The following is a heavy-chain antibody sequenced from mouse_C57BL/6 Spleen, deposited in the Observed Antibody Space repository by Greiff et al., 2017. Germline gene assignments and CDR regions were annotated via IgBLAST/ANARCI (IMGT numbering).Heavy chain of an antibody. Sequence: VHVKQSGPELVKPGASVKISCKASGYSFTGYYMHWVKQSHGNILDWIGYIYPYNGVSSYNQKFKGKATLTVDKSSSTAYMELRSLTSEDSAVYYCARSGNYRNWYFDVWGTGTTVTVSS. CDR2: IYPYNGVS. J-gene: IGHJ1*03. CDR3: ARSGNYRNWYFDV. CDR1: GYSFTGYY. D-gene: IGHD2-1*01. V-gene: IGHV1-31*01.